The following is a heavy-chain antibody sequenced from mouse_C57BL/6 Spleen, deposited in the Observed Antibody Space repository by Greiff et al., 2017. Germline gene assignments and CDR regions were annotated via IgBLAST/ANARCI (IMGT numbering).Heavy chain of an antibody. J-gene: IGHJ3*01. V-gene: IGHV10-1*01. CDR3: VRHDGYQGAWFAY. CDR1: GFSFNTYA. D-gene: IGHD2-3*01. Sequence: EVQRVESGGGLVQPKGSLKLSCAASGFSFNTYAMNWVRQAPGKGLEWVARIRSKSNNYATYYADSVKDRFTITRDDSESMLYLQMSNLKTEDTAMYYCVRHDGYQGAWFAYWGQGTLVTVSA. CDR2: IRSKSNNYAT.